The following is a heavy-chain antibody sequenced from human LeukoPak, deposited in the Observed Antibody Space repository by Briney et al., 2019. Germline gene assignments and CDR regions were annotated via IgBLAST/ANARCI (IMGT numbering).Heavy chain of an antibody. Sequence: SETLSLTCTVSGGSISSYYWTWIRQPPGKGLEWIGYIYYSGSTSYNPSLKSRVTISVDTSKNQFSLKLSSVTAADTAVYYCARGVIAVAGFDYWGPGTLVTVSS. D-gene: IGHD6-19*01. CDR2: IYYSGST. CDR1: GGSISSYY. V-gene: IGHV4-59*01. CDR3: ARGVIAVAGFDY. J-gene: IGHJ4*02.